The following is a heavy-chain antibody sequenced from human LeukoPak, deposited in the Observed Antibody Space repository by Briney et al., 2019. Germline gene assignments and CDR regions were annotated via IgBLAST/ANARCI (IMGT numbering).Heavy chain of an antibody. CDR1: GGSFSGYY. D-gene: IGHD4-17*01. CDR3: ARYYGDYIGTAYYYGMDV. V-gene: IGHV4-34*01. J-gene: IGHJ6*02. Sequence: PSETLSLTCAVYGGSFSGYYWSWIRQPPGKGLEGIGEINHSGSTNYNPSLKSRVTISVDTSKNQFSLKLSSVTAADTAVYYCARYYGDYIGTAYYYGMDVWGQGTTVTVSS. CDR2: INHSGST.